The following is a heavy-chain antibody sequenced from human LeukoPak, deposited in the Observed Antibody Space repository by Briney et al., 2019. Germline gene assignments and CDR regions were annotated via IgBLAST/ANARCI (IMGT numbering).Heavy chain of an antibody. CDR2: ISSSGSTI. Sequence: GGSLRLSCAASGFTFSSYETNWVRQAPGKGLEWVSYISSSGSTIYYADSVKGRFTISRDNAKNSLYLQMNSLRAEDTAVYYCARGGYSYGYGTDAFDIWGQGTMVTVSS. J-gene: IGHJ3*02. V-gene: IGHV3-48*03. D-gene: IGHD5-18*01. CDR3: ARGGYSYGYGTDAFDI. CDR1: GFTFSSYE.